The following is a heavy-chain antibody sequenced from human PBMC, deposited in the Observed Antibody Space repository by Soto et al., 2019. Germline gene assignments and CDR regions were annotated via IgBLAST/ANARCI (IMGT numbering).Heavy chain of an antibody. CDR3: AKATATGGGAFDI. V-gene: IGHV3-23*01. J-gene: IGHJ3*02. Sequence: GGSLRLSCAASGFICSSYDMSWVRQAPGKGLEWVSTILVDGRTFYVDSVKGRFTISRDSSQNTVYLQMNSLTAGDTALYYCAKATATGGGAFDICGQGTTVTVSS. CDR2: ILVDGRT. CDR1: GFICSSYD. D-gene: IGHD2-8*02.